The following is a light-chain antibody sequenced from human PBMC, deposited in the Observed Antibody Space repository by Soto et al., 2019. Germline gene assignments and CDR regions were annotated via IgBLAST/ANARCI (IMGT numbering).Light chain of an antibody. CDR3: HQYDSWT. CDR2: GAS. J-gene: IGKJ4*02. Sequence: ETVLTHAPGTLYLAPGVRATLYCRASQSVSSSYLAWYQQKPGQATRLLIYGASSRATGIPDRFSGSGSGTDLTLTISRLEPEDFAVYYCHQYDSWTVGPGTKEEIK. CDR1: QSVSSSY. V-gene: IGKV3-20*01.